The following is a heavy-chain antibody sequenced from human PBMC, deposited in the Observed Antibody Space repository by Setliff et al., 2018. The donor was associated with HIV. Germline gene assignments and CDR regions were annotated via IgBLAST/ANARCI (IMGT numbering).Heavy chain of an antibody. CDR3: ASTGGYSYGFFDS. Sequence: SETLSLTCTVSGGSIFSHYWSWIRQPPGKGLEWIGYIYYSGSTNYNPSLKSRVTISVDTSKNQFSLKLSSVTAADTAVYYCASTGGYSYGFFDSWGQGALVTISS. CDR1: GGSIFSHY. CDR2: IYYSGST. D-gene: IGHD5-18*01. J-gene: IGHJ4*02. V-gene: IGHV4-59*11.